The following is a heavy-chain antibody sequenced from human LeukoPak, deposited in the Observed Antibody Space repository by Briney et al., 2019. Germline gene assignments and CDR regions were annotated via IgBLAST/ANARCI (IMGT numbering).Heavy chain of an antibody. CDR1: GYTFTGYY. V-gene: IGHV1-2*02. Sequence: ASVKVSCKASGYTFTGYYMHWVRQAPGQGLEWMGWINPNSGGTNYAQKFQGRVTMTRNTSISTAYMELSSLRSEDTAVYYCARDPGVNYDSSGLGYWGQGTLVTVSS. CDR2: INPNSGGT. D-gene: IGHD3-22*01. CDR3: ARDPGVNYDSSGLGY. J-gene: IGHJ4*02.